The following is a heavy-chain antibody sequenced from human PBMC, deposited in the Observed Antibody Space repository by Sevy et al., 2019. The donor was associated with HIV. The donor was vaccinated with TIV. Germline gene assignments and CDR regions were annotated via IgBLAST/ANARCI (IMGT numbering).Heavy chain of an antibody. CDR2: IYWDDDK. CDR3: AHRPDNYDILTGYFPNWFDP. J-gene: IGHJ5*02. Sequence: SGPTLVKPTQTLTLTCTFSGFSLTTSGVGVGWIRQPPGKALEWLALIYWDDDKRYSPSLKSSLTITKDTSKNQVVLTMTNMDPVDTATYYCAHRPDNYDILTGYFPNWFDPWGQGTLVTVSS. CDR1: GFSLTTSGVG. V-gene: IGHV2-5*02. D-gene: IGHD3-9*01.